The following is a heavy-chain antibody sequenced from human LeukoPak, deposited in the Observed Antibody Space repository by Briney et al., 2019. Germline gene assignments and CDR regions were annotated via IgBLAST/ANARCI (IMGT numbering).Heavy chain of an antibody. D-gene: IGHD2-15*01. CDR3: ARDKGYCSGGSCYSLDY. CDR1: GYTFTGYY. Sequence: ASVMVSCKASGYTFTGYYMHWVRQAPGQGLEWMGWINPNSGGTNYAQKFQGWVTMTRDTSISTAYMELSRLRSDDTAVYYCARDKGYCSGGSCYSLDYWGQGTLVTVSS. CDR2: INPNSGGT. V-gene: IGHV1-2*04. J-gene: IGHJ4*02.